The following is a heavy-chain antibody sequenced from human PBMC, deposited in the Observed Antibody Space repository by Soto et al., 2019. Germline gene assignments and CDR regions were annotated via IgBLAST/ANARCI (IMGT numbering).Heavy chain of an antibody. D-gene: IGHD4-17*01. V-gene: IGHV3-64*01. J-gene: IGHJ3*02. Sequence: EVQLVESGGGLVQPGGSLRLSCAASGFTFSSYAMHWVRQAPGKGLEYVSAISSNGGSTYYANSVKGRFTISRDNSKNTLYLQMGCLRAEDMAVYYCASRIDYGDYERALDIWGQGTMVTVSS. CDR3: ASRIDYGDYERALDI. CDR1: GFTFSSYA. CDR2: ISSNGGST.